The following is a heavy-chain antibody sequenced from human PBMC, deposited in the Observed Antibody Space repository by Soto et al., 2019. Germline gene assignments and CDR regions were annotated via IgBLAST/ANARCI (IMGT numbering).Heavy chain of an antibody. CDR2: ISGSGGST. CDR3: AKDARYYYGSGSYYDYDAFDI. D-gene: IGHD3-10*01. Sequence: EVQLLESGGGLVQPGGSLRLSCVASGFTFSSYAMSWVRQAPGKGLEWVSAISGSGGSTYYADSVKGRFTISRDNYKNTLYLQMNSLRAEDTAVDYCAKDARYYYGSGSYYDYDAFDIWGQGTMVTVSS. J-gene: IGHJ3*02. CDR1: GFTFSSYA. V-gene: IGHV3-23*01.